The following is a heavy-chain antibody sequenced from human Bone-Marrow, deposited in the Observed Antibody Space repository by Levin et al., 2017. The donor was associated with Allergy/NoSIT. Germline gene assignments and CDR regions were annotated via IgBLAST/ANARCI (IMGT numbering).Heavy chain of an antibody. Sequence: SGPTLVKPTQTLTLTCTFSGFSLSPSGMCVSWIRQPPGKALEWLALIDWDDDKYYSTSLKTRLTISKDTSKNQVVLTMTNMDPVDTATYYCARIGGGDCYTGAYAFDIWGQGTMVTVSS. CDR1: GFSLSPSGMC. J-gene: IGHJ3*02. CDR3: ARIGGGDCYTGAYAFDI. V-gene: IGHV2-70*01. CDR2: IDWDDDK. D-gene: IGHD2-21*02.